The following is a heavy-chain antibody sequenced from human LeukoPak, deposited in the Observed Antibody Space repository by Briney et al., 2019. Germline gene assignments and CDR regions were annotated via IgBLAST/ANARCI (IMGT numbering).Heavy chain of an antibody. CDR2: IIPSNNHA. D-gene: IGHD4-23*01. J-gene: IGHJ4*02. Sequence: ASVKVSCKTSGYTFTNYYMHWVRQAPGQGLEWMGKIIPSNNHASYAEKFQGRVTMTSGTSTSTVHMELSSLGSDDTALYYCAKDGGNFGDNNYWGQGTLVTVSS. CDR3: AKDGGNFGDNNY. CDR1: GYTFTNYY. V-gene: IGHV1-46*01.